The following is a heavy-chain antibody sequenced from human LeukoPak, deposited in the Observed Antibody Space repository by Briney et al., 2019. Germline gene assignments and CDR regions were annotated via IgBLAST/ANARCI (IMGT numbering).Heavy chain of an antibody. V-gene: IGHV4-31*03. CDR2: IYYSGST. D-gene: IGHD5-18*01. Sequence: SQTLSLTCTVSGGSISSGGYYWSWIRQHPGKGLEWIGYIYYSGSTYYNPSLKSRVTISVDTSKNQFSLKLSSVTAADTAVYYCARASGYSYGRRYYYYGMDVWGQGATVTVSS. CDR3: ARASGYSYGRRYYYYGMDV. CDR1: GGSISSGGYY. J-gene: IGHJ6*02.